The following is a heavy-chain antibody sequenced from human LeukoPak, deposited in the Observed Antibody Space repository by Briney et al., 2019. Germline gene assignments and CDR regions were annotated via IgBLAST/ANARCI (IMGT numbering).Heavy chain of an antibody. V-gene: IGHV4-39*07. CDR2: INHSGST. CDR1: GGSISSSSYY. CDR3: ARVWVGYYYYMDV. J-gene: IGHJ6*03. D-gene: IGHD3-10*01. Sequence: SETLSLTCTVSGGSISSSSYYWGWIRQPPGKGLEWIGEINHSGSTNYNPSLKSRVTISVDTSKNQFSLKLSSVTAADTAVYYCARVWVGYYYYMDVWGKGTTVTVSS.